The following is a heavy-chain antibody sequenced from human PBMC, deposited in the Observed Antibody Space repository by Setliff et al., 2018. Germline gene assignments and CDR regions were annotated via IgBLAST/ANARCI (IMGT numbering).Heavy chain of an antibody. CDR1: GGPVTRTPTF. V-gene: IGHV4-39*07. CDR3: ARAAVTSGARADYFDN. CDR2: TYDSGST. J-gene: IGHJ4*02. D-gene: IGHD4-17*01. Sequence: SETLSLTCTVSGGPVTRTPTFWGWVRQTPGKGLEWIGSTYDSGSTYYNPTPNIRVTISEDTSKNQCSLKLTSVTAADAAVYYCARAAVTSGARADYFDNWGRGTLVTVS.